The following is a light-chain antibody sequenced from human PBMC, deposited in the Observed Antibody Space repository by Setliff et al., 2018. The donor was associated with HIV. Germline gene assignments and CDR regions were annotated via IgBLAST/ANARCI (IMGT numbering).Light chain of an antibody. CDR2: EVS. CDR1: SSDVGTYNY. Sequence: QSVLTQPASVSGSPGQSITISCTGTSSDVGTYNYVSWYQQHPGKAPKLMISEVSSRPSGVSNRFSGSKSGNTASLTISGLQAEDEADYYCSSYTSSSTYVFGTGTRSPS. J-gene: IGLJ1*01. CDR3: SSYTSSSTYV. V-gene: IGLV2-14*01.